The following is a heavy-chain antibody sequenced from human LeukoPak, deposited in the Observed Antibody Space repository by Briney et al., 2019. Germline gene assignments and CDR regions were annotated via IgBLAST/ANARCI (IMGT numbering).Heavy chain of an antibody. J-gene: IGHJ4*02. CDR2: ISSSSYI. D-gene: IGHD3-3*01. V-gene: IGHV3-21*01. Sequence: GGSLRLSCAASGFTFSSYSMNWVRQAPGKGLEWVSSISSSSYIYYADSVKGRFTISRDNAKNSLYLQMNSLRAEDTAVYYCARENKYYDFWSGFAPPLDYWGQGTLVTVSS. CDR1: GFTFSSYS. CDR3: ARENKYYDFWSGFAPPLDY.